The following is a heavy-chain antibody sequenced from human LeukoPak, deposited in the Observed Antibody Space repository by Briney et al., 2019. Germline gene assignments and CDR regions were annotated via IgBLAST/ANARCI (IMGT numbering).Heavy chain of an antibody. D-gene: IGHD2-2*02. V-gene: IGHV1-2*02. CDR2: INPNSGGT. J-gene: IGHJ5*02. Sequence: GASVKVSCKASGYSFNGYYMHWVRQAPGQGLEWMGWINPNSGGTDYAQKFQGRVTMTRDTSISTAYMELSRLRSDDTAVYYCARDPTCVPESCYKGGFDPWGQGTLVTVSS. CDR3: ARDPTCVPESCYKGGFDP. CDR1: GYSFNGYY.